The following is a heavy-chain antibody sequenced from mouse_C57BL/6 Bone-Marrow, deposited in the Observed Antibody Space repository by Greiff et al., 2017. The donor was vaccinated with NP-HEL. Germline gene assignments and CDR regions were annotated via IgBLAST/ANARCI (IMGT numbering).Heavy chain of an antibody. Sequence: VQLQQSGPVLVKPGASVKMSCKASGYTFTDYYMNWVKQSHGKSLEWIGVINPYNGGTSYNQKFKGKATLTVDKSSSTAYMELNSLTSEDSAVYYCARVALGSRRYFDYWGQGTTLTVSS. CDR1: GYTFTDYY. CDR2: INPYNGGT. J-gene: IGHJ2*01. CDR3: ARVALGSRRYFDY. V-gene: IGHV1-19*01. D-gene: IGHD1-1*01.